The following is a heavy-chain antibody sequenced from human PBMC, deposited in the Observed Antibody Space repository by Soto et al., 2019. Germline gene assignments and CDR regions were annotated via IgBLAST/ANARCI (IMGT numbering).Heavy chain of an antibody. J-gene: IGHJ3*02. CDR1: GFNFDDYA. CDR3: AKGSLSGWGGDGFDI. V-gene: IGHV3-9*01. D-gene: IGHD6-19*01. Sequence: EGQLVNSGGGLVQPGRSLRLSCATSGFNFDDYAMHWVRQAPGKGLEWVSSISWNGGGIAYADSVKGRVTISRDNAKNSLYLQMNSLRTEDTALYYCAKGSLSGWGGDGFDIWGQGTMVTVSS. CDR2: ISWNGGGI.